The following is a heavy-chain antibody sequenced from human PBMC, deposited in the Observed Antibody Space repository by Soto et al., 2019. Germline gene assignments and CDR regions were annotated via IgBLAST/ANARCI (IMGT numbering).Heavy chain of an antibody. CDR2: INPSGGST. CDR1: GYTFTSYY. J-gene: IGHJ6*02. V-gene: IGHV1-46*01. Sequence: ASVKVSCKASGYTFTSYYMHWVRQAPGQGLEWMGIINPSGGSTSYAQKFQGRVTMTRDTSTSTVYMELSSLRSEDTAVYYCAREYPPANWNGLYYGMDVWGQGTTVTVYS. CDR3: AREYPPANWNGLYYGMDV. D-gene: IGHD1-20*01.